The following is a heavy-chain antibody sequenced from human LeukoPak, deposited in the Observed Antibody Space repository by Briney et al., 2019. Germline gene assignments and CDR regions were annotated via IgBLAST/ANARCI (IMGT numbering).Heavy chain of an antibody. Sequence: SSETLSLTCTVSGGSISSSSYYWGWIRQPPGKGLEWIGETNHSGSTNYNPSLKSRVTISVDTSKNQFSLKLSSVTAADTAVYYCARTDCSSISCYSDYWGQGTLVTVSS. CDR1: GGSISSSSYY. CDR2: TNHSGST. CDR3: ARTDCSSISCYSDY. V-gene: IGHV4-39*07. D-gene: IGHD2-2*02. J-gene: IGHJ4*02.